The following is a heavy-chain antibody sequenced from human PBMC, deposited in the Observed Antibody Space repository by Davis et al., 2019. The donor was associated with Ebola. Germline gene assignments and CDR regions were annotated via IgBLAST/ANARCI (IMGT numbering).Heavy chain of an antibody. Sequence: ETLSLTCAVSGGSISSGGYSWSWIRQPPGKGLEWVSTLSGSGVNTYYADSVKGRFTISRDNSKNTLYLQMNSLRAEDTAVYYCAREGFKQWLVLGGYWGQGTLVTVSS. J-gene: IGHJ4*02. D-gene: IGHD6-19*01. CDR2: LSGSGVNT. CDR3: AREGFKQWLVLGGY. CDR1: GGSISSGGYS. V-gene: IGHV3-23*01.